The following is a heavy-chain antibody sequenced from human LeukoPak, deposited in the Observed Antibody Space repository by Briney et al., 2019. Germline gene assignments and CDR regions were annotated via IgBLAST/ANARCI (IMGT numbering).Heavy chain of an antibody. V-gene: IGHV3-33*03. D-gene: IGHD1-1*01. CDR1: GFTFSSYG. CDR3: ARYNDFSFDS. CDR2: IWFDGSNK. J-gene: IGHJ4*02. Sequence: PGGSLRLSCAASGFTFSSYGMHWVRQAPGKGLEWVAVIWFDGSNKYYADSVKGRFTISRDNTKNSLYLQMNSLRAEDTAIYYCARYNDFSFDSWGQGTLVTVSS.